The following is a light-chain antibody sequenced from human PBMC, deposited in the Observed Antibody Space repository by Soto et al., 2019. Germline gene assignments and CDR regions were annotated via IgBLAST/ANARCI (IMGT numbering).Light chain of an antibody. CDR1: QSVYSY. CDR2: DVS. V-gene: IGKV3-11*01. CDR3: QHRNDWPFT. Sequence: EVVLTQSPATLSLSPAERATLSCRASQSVYSYLAWYQQKPGQPPRLLISDVSNRATGIPARFSGSGYGTDFTLSISSLEPEDFEVYYCQHRNDWPFTFGGGNKVEIK. J-gene: IGKJ4*01.